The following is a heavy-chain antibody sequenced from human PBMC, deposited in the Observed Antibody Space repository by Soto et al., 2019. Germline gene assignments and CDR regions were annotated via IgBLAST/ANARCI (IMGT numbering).Heavy chain of an antibody. CDR2: INPDNGNT. V-gene: IGHV1-3*01. D-gene: IGHD2-15*01. CDR1: GYTFTRYT. Sequence: QVQLVQSGAEVKKPGASVKISCKASGYTFTRYTMNWVRQAPGQRLEWMGWINPDNGNTKSSQKFQDRVIITRDTSASTAYMDLSTLRSEDTAVYSCARGIATGQLAPWGQGTLVTVSS. J-gene: IGHJ5*02. CDR3: ARGIATGQLAP.